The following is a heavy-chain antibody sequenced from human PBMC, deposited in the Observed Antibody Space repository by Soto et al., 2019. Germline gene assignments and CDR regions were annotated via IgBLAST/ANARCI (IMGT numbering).Heavy chain of an antibody. V-gene: IGHV3-48*02. CDR2: ISGGGRIK. CDR1: GFSFSSHS. CDR3: ARGSSRGDSSASYYFFDY. J-gene: IGHJ4*02. Sequence: GGSLRLSCAASGFSFSSHSMNWVRQSPGKGLEWVSDISGGGRIKYYADSLKGRFTISRDNAKNSLYLQMNSLRDEDTAVYYCARGSSRGDSSASYYFFDYWGQGTLVTVSS. D-gene: IGHD3-22*01.